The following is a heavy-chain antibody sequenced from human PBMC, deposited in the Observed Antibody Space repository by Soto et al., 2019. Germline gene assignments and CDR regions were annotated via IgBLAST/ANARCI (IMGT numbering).Heavy chain of an antibody. CDR3: ARDRGAVTGDYFDY. CDR1: GFTFSALY. CDR2: IGSGGDKK. Sequence: QVPLPESGGGLVKPGGSLRLSCAASGFTFSALYMSWIRQAPGKGLEWISCIGSGGDKKIYAESVRGRFTISRDNAKNSLYLQMDSLRAEDTAVYYCARDRGAVTGDYFDYWGQGTLVTVSS. J-gene: IGHJ4*02. V-gene: IGHV3-11*01. D-gene: IGHD6-19*01.